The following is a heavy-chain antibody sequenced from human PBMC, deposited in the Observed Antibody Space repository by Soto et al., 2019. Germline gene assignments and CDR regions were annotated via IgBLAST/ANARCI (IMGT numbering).Heavy chain of an antibody. CDR2: IYSGNTT. V-gene: IGHV3-53*01. Sequence: EVQLVESGGGLVQPGGSLRLSCEASGFTVSNKYMSWVRQAPGKGLECVSFIYSGNTTYYADSVKGRFTISRDNSKNTLYLQMDSLRAEDTAVYYCAGGRGYYDTHGYSGYYFDSWGQGTLVTVTS. D-gene: IGHD3-22*01. CDR1: GFTVSNKY. J-gene: IGHJ4*02. CDR3: AGGRGYYDTHGYSGYYFDS.